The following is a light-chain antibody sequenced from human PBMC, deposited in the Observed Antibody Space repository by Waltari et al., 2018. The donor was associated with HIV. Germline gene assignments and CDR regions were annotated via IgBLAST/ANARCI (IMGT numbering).Light chain of an antibody. Sequence: QSALTQPASVSGSPGQSITISCTGTSSAVGAYDYASWYQQHPGKVPKLLIYDVYMRPSRISNRFSGSKSGNTASLTISGLRDEDEADYYCASFTSGRLNVFGTGTKVTVL. CDR1: SSAVGAYDY. CDR2: DVY. J-gene: IGLJ1*01. CDR3: ASFTSGRLNV. V-gene: IGLV2-14*03.